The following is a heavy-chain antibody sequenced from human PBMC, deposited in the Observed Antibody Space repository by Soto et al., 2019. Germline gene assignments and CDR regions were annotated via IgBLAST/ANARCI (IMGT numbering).Heavy chain of an antibody. Sequence: XDSLKISCKGSGYSVTSYWISWVRQMPGKGLEWMGRIDPSDSYTNYSPSFQGHVTISADKSISTAYLQWSSLKASDTAMYYCARTSGYSSGLWWFDPWGQGTLVTVSS. D-gene: IGHD6-19*01. V-gene: IGHV5-10-1*01. J-gene: IGHJ5*02. CDR1: GYSVTSYW. CDR2: IDPSDSYT. CDR3: ARTSGYSSGLWWFDP.